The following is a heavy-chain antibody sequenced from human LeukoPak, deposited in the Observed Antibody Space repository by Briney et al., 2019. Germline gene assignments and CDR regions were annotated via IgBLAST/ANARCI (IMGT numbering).Heavy chain of an antibody. V-gene: IGHV3-64*01. D-gene: IGHD2-2*01. CDR1: GFTFSSYW. CDR2: ISSNGGST. Sequence: PGGSLRLSCAASGFTFSSYWMHWVRQAPGKGLEYVSAISSNGGSTYYANSVKGRFTISRDNSKNTLYLQMGSLRAEDMAVYYCARDSSASSWTGWFDPWGQGTLVTVSS. CDR3: ARDSSASSWTGWFDP. J-gene: IGHJ5*02.